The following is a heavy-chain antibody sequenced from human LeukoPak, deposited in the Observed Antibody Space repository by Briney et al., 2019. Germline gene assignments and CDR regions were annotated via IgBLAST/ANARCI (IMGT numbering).Heavy chain of an antibody. Sequence: SETLSDTCSVCGGSLGSYHWNWIRQPSGTGVEGVGIVFNNGGTKHNPSLKSRVAISVDTSKNQFAPKLSSVTAADTAVYYCVASYGGYVLDYWGQGALVIVSS. V-gene: IGHV4-59*01. CDR2: VFNNGGT. J-gene: IGHJ4*02. CDR1: GGSLGSYH. D-gene: IGHD5-12*01. CDR3: VASYGGYVLDY.